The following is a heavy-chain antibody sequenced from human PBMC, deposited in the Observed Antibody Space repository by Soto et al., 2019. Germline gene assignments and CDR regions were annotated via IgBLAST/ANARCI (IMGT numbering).Heavy chain of an antibody. CDR3: AREYSYGPFAY. D-gene: IGHD5-18*01. V-gene: IGHV4-61*01. Sequence: SETLSLTCTVSGGSVSSGSYYWSWIRQPPGKGLEWIGYIYYSGSTNYNPSLKSRVTISVDTSKNQFSLKLSSVTAADTAVYYCAREYSYGPFAYWGQGTLVTVSS. CDR1: GGSVSSGSYY. CDR2: IYYSGST. J-gene: IGHJ4*02.